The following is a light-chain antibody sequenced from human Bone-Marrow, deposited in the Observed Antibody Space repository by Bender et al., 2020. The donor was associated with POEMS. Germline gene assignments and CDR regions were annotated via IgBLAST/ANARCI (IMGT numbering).Light chain of an antibody. V-gene: IGLV3-25*03. CDR2: RNT. Sequence: SSELTQPPSVSVSPGQTASITCSGDVLTKRYGFWYQQKPGQAPVLVIYRNTGRPSGLPERFSGSFSGTTLTLTISGVQAEDEADYYCQSVDISDTLQVFGGGTKLTVL. J-gene: IGLJ2*01. CDR3: QSVDISDTLQV. CDR1: VLTKRY.